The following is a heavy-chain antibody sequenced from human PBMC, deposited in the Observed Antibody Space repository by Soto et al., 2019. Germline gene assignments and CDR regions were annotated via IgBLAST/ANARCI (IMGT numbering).Heavy chain of an antibody. CDR1: GYTFTSYA. CDR2: INAGNGNT. CDR3: ARPKTGGWLFAY. V-gene: IGHV1-3*01. Sequence: ASVKVSCKASGYTFTSYAMHWVRQAPGQRLEWMGWINAGNGNTKYSQKFQGRVTITRDTSASTAYMELSSLRSEDTAVYYCARPKTGGWLFAYWGQGALVTVSS. D-gene: IGHD3-22*01. J-gene: IGHJ4*02.